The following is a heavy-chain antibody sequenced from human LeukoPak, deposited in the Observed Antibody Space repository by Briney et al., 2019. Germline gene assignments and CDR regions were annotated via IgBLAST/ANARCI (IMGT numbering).Heavy chain of an antibody. CDR2: INAGNGST. V-gene: IGHV1-3*01. D-gene: IGHD6-19*01. CDR3: ATDIAVAGTVGYYYYGMDV. CDR1: GYTFTSYA. J-gene: IGHJ6*02. Sequence: ASVKVSCKASGYTFTSYAMHWVRQAPGQRLEWMGWINAGNGSTKYSQKFQGRVTITRDTSASTAYMELSSLRSEDTAVYYCATDIAVAGTVGYYYYGMDVWGQGTTVTVSS.